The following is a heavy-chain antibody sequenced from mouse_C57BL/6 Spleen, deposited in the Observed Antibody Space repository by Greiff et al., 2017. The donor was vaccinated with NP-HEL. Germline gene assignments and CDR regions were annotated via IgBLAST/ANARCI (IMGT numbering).Heavy chain of an antibody. CDR3: TELDSNYGGLNY. Sequence: EVKLEESGGGLVQPGGSMKLSCVASGFTFSNYWMNWVRQSPEKGLEWVAQIRLKSDNYATHYAESVKGRFTISRDDSKSSVYLQMNNLRAEDTGIYYCTELDSNYGGLNYWGQGTTLTVSS. J-gene: IGHJ2*01. V-gene: IGHV6-3*01. CDR2: IRLKSDNYAT. D-gene: IGHD2-5*01. CDR1: GFTFSNYW.